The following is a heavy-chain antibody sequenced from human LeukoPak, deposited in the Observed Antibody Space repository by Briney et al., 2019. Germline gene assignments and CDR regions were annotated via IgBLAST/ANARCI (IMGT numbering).Heavy chain of an antibody. CDR1: GFTFSSYA. J-gene: IGHJ4*02. CDR2: ISYDGNNK. CDR3: AKFSAVYPGWSTVEMATTDFDY. V-gene: IGHV3-30-3*02. Sequence: GRSLRLSCAASGFTFSSYAMHWVRQAPGKGLEWAAVISYDGNNKYYADSVRGRFTISRDNSENTLYLQMNSLRAEDTAVYYCAKFSAVYPGWSTVEMATTDFDYWGQGTLVTVSS. D-gene: IGHD5-24*01.